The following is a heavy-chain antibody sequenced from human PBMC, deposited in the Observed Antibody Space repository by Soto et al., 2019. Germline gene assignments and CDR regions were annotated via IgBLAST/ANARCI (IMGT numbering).Heavy chain of an antibody. CDR1: GYTFISHG. Sequence: QVPLVQSGVEVKKPGASVKVSCKASGYTFISHGISWVRQAPGQGLEWMGWISGKNGNTNYAQKLQGRVTLTTDTSTSTDYMELRSLRSDDTAVYYCARVSSSIVVVPDYGMDVWGQGTTVTVSS. D-gene: IGHD2-15*01. J-gene: IGHJ6*02. CDR2: ISGKNGNT. CDR3: ARVSSSIVVVPDYGMDV. V-gene: IGHV1-18*04.